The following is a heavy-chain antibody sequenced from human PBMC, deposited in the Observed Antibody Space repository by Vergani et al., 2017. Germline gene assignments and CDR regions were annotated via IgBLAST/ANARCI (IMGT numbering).Heavy chain of an antibody. CDR3: ARVSLYGDYEVHGSYDY. D-gene: IGHD4-17*01. CDR2: ISAYNGNT. Sequence: QVQLVQSGAEVKKPGASVKVSCKASGYTFTSYGISWVRQAPGQGLEWMGWISAYNGNTNYAQKLQGKVTMSTDTSTSTAYMQLSSLGSDDTAVYYCARVSLYGDYEVHGSYDYWGQGTLVTVSS. CDR1: GYTFTSYG. V-gene: IGHV1-18*01. J-gene: IGHJ4*02.